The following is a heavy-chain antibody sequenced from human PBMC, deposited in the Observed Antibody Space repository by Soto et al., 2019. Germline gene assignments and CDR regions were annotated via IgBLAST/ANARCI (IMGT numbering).Heavy chain of an antibody. V-gene: IGHV4-4*02. D-gene: IGHD3-22*01. CDR3: ARDRRYYDSSGYTYSWFDP. CDR2: IYHSGST. Sequence: LSLTCAVSGGSISSSNWWSWVRQPPGKGLEWIGEIYHSGSTNYNPSLKSRVTISVDKSKNQFSLKLSSVTAADPAVYYCARDRRYYDSSGYTYSWFDPWGQGTLVTVSS. CDR1: GGSISSSNW. J-gene: IGHJ5*02.